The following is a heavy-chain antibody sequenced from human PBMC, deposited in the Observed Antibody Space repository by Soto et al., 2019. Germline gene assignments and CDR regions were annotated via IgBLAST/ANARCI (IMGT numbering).Heavy chain of an antibody. J-gene: IGHJ6*02. CDR3: SRDGYGAPVYYGMDV. CDR2: TNPNSGGT. D-gene: IGHD4-17*01. V-gene: IGHV1-2*04. Sequence: ASVKVSCKASGYTFTGYYMHWVRQAPGQGLEWMGWTNPNSGGTNYAQKFQGWVTMTRDTSISTAYMELSRLRSDDTAVYYCSRDGYGAPVYYGMDVWGQGTTVTVSS. CDR1: GYTFTGYY.